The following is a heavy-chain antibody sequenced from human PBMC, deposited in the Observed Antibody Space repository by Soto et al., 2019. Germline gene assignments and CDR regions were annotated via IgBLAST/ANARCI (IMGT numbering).Heavy chain of an antibody. V-gene: IGHV4-30-4*01. CDR2: VHYSGNT. CDR3: AREIMAAVHFDY. J-gene: IGHJ4*02. Sequence: QIQLHESGPGLVKPSQTLSLTCTVSGGSIRSGDYYWSWIRQTPERGLEWCGYVHYSGNTFYNPSLKSRATISLDTSRNQFSLNLSSVTAADSAVYYCAREIMAAVHFDYWGQGALVTVSS. CDR1: GGSIRSGDYY. D-gene: IGHD6-13*01.